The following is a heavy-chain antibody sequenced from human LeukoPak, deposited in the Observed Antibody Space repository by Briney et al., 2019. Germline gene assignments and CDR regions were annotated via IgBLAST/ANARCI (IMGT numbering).Heavy chain of an antibody. CDR3: AKEGDYYNSIVPNY. V-gene: IGHV3-23*01. CDR1: GFTFNNYA. CDR2: ISRSGGST. Sequence: GGSLRLSCAASGFTFNNYAMTWVRQASGKGLEWVSAISRSGGSTYYADSVKGRFTISKDNSKTTLYLQMNSLRAEDTAVYYCAKEGDYYNSIVPNYWGQGTLVTVSS. D-gene: IGHD3-22*01. J-gene: IGHJ4*02.